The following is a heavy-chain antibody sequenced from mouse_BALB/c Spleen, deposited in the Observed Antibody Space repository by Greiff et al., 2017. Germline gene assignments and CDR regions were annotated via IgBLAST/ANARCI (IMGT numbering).Heavy chain of an antibody. CDR2: INSNGGST. CDR3: ARPGSWFAY. Sequence: EVKVEESGGGLVQPGGSLKLSCAASGFTFSSYGMSWVRQTPDKRLELVATINSNGGSTYYPDSVKGRFTISRDNAKNTLYLQMSSLKSEDTAMYYCARPGSWFAYWGQGTLVTVSA. CDR1: GFTFSSYG. D-gene: IGHD4-1*01. V-gene: IGHV5-6-3*01. J-gene: IGHJ3*01.